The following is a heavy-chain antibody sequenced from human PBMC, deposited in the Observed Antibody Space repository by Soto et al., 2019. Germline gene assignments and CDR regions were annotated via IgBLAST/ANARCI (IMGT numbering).Heavy chain of an antibody. Sequence: GGSLRLSCASSGFTFSSYGTHWVRQAPGKGLEWVAVISYDGSNKYYADSVKGRFTISRDNSKNTLYLQMNSLRAEDTAVYYCAKDDYGDRSTWGAYYYYGMDVWGQGTTVTVSS. CDR2: ISYDGSNK. CDR1: GFTFSSYG. V-gene: IGHV3-30*18. CDR3: AKDDYGDRSTWGAYYYYGMDV. D-gene: IGHD4-17*01. J-gene: IGHJ6*02.